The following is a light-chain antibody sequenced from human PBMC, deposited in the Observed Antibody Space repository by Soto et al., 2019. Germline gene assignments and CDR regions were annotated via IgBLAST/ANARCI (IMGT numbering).Light chain of an antibody. Sequence: QSALTQPASVSGAPGQSITISCTGNSSDLRYYSYVSWYQQHPGKAPKLMIYDVTTRPSGVSNRFSGSKSGDTASLTISGLQAEDEADYYCSSSTSSSPSFGTGTKVTVL. CDR1: SSDLRYYSY. V-gene: IGLV2-14*03. J-gene: IGLJ1*01. CDR2: DVT. CDR3: SSSTSSSPS.